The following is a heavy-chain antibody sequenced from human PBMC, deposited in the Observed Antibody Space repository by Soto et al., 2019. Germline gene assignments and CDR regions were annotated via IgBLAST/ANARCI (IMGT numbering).Heavy chain of an antibody. V-gene: IGHV3-30-3*01. J-gene: IGHJ4*02. D-gene: IGHD3-22*01. CDR2: ISYDGSNK. Sequence: QVQLVESGGGVVQPGRSLRLSCAASGFTFSSYAMHWVRQAPGKGLEWVAVISYDGSNKYYADSVKGRFTISRDNSKNTLYLQMNSLRAEDKAVYYCARGGYYAKNWGQGTLVTVSS. CDR3: ARGGYYAKN. CDR1: GFTFSSYA.